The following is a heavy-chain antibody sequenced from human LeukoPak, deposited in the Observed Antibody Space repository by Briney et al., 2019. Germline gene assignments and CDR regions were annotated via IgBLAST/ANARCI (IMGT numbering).Heavy chain of an antibody. CDR3: ARVPPPRPPYCGGDCYLPINWYFDL. CDR2: IYSGGST. CDR1: GFTVSSNY. D-gene: IGHD2-21*02. Sequence: GGSLRLSCAASGFTVSSNYMSWVRQAPGKGLEWVSVIYSGGSTYYADSVKGRFTISRDNSKNTLYLQMNSLRAEDTAVYYCARVPPPRPPYCGGDCYLPINWYFDLWGRGTLVTVSS. V-gene: IGHV3-66*01. J-gene: IGHJ2*01.